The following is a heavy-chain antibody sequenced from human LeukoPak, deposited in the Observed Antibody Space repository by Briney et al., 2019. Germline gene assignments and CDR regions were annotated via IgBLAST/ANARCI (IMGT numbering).Heavy chain of an antibody. CDR3: ASLRGYSYGNTFDY. J-gene: IGHJ4*02. CDR1: GYTFTGYY. V-gene: IGHV1-2*02. D-gene: IGHD5-18*01. CDR2: INPNSGGT. Sequence: ASVKVSCKASGYTFTGYYMHWVRQAPGQGLEWMGWINPNSGGTNYAQKFQGRVTMTRDTSISTAYMELSRLRSDDTAVYCCASLRGYSYGNTFDYWGQGTLVTVSS.